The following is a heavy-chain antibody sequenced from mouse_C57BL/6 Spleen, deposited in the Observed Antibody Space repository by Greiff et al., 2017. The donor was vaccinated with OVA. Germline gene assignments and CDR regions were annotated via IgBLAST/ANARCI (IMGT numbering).Heavy chain of an antibody. CDR1: GYTFTSYW. Sequence: QVQLQQPGAELVMPGASVKLSCKASGYTFTSYWMHWVKQRPGQGLEWIGEIDPSDSYTNYNQKFKGKSTLTVDKSSSTAYMQLSSLTSEDSAVYYCARLDGNYYAYWGKGTLVTVAA. CDR2: IDPSDSYT. V-gene: IGHV1-69*01. J-gene: IGHJ3*01. CDR3: ARLDGNYYAY. D-gene: IGHD2-1*01.